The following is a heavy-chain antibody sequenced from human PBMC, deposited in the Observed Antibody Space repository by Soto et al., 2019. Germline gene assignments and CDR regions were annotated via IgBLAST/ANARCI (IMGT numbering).Heavy chain of an antibody. CDR3: ARSDSKGGFWSGYYTNFDY. Sequence: PGESLKISCKGSGYSFTSYWIGWVRQMPGKGLEWMGIIYPGDSDTRYSPSFQGQVTISADKSISTAYLQWSSLKASDTAMYYCARSDSKGGFWSGYYTNFDYWGQGTLVTVSS. J-gene: IGHJ4*02. CDR1: GYSFTSYW. CDR2: IYPGDSDT. D-gene: IGHD3-3*01. V-gene: IGHV5-51*01.